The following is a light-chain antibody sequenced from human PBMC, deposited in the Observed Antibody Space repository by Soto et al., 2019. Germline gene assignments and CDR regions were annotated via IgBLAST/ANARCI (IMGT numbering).Light chain of an antibody. CDR2: FAS. J-gene: IGKJ4*01. Sequence: EIVLTQSPATLSLSPGERATLSCRASQSVSSFLAGYQQRPGQAPRLLIYFASNRAAGVPPRFSGSGSGTDFTLTISSLEPEDFAVYSCQQRHDWPPTFGGGTKVEIK. CDR1: QSVSSF. CDR3: QQRHDWPPT. V-gene: IGKV3-11*01.